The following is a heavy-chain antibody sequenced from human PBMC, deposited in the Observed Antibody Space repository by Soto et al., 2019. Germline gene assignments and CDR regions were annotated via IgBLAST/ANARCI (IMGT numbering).Heavy chain of an antibody. CDR1: GGTFSSYA. V-gene: IGHV1-69*13. D-gene: IGHD5-18*01. J-gene: IGHJ6*02. Sequence: GASVKVSCKASGGTFSSYAISWVRQAPGQGLEWMGGIIPIFGTANYAQKFQGRVTITADESTSTAYMELSSLRSEDTAVYYCARKDTAMVTLYYGMDVCGQGTTVTVSS. CDR3: ARKDTAMVTLYYGMDV. CDR2: IIPIFGTA.